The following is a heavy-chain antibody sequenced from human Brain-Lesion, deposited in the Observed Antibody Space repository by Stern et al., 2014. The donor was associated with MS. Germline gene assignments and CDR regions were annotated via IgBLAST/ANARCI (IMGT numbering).Heavy chain of an antibody. CDR2: INPNSGDT. V-gene: IGHV1-2*06. J-gene: IGHJ4*02. CDR3: AREIPGIAAAAY. D-gene: IGHD6-13*01. Sequence: VPLVASGAEVKKPGASVKVSCKASGYTFTGFYMHWVRQAPGQGLEWMGRINPNSGDTTYVQKFQGRVTMTRDTSISTASMELSRLRSDDTAVYYCAREIPGIAAAAYWGQGTLVTVSS. CDR1: GYTFTGFY.